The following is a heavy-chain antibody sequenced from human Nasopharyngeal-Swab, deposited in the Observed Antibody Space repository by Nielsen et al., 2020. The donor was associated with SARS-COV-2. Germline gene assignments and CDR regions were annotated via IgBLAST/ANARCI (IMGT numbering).Heavy chain of an antibody. Sequence: GESLKISCAASGFTFSSYAMSWVRQAPGKGLEWVSVIYSGGSSTYYADSVKGRFTISRDNSKNTPYLQMNSLRAEDTAVYYCAKDEQAIWGQGTLVTVSS. CDR2: IYSGGSST. J-gene: IGHJ4*02. V-gene: IGHV3-23*03. CDR1: GFTFSSYA. D-gene: IGHD1/OR15-1a*01. CDR3: AKDEQAI.